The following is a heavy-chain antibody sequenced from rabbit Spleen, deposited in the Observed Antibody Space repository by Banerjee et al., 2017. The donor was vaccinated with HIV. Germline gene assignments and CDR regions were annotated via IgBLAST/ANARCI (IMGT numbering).Heavy chain of an antibody. CDR1: RFPFSDKAV. CDR3: ARGHTHGYAGLSL. J-gene: IGHJ4*01. CDR2: INAVTGKA. Sequence: QSLEETGGGLAKPGGSLKLSCTASRFPFSDKAVLCWVRQAPGKGLQWIACINAVTGKAVYATWAIGRFTFSKTSSTTVTLQMTSLTAADTATYFCARGHTHGYAGLSLWGPGSLVTVS. D-gene: IGHD6-1*01. V-gene: IGHV1S40*01.